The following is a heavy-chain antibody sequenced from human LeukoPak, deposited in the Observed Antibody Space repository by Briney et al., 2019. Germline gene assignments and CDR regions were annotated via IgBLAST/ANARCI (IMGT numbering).Heavy chain of an antibody. CDR3: ARDLSPSITIFEAVIERGAFDI. V-gene: IGHV1-2*02. D-gene: IGHD3-3*01. J-gene: IGHJ3*02. CDR1: GYTFTGYY. CDR2: INPNSGGT. Sequence: ASVKVSCKASGYTFTGYYMHWVRQAPGQGLEWKGWINPNSGGTNYAQKFQGRVTMTRDTSISTAYMELSRLRSDDTAVYYCARDLSPSITIFEAVIERGAFDIWGQGTMVTVSS.